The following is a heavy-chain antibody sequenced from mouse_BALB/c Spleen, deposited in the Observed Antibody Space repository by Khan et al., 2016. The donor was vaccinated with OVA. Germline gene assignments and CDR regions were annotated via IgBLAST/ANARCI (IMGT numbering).Heavy chain of an antibody. D-gene: IGHD1-2*01. CDR1: GFSITSAYG. Sequence: EVQLQESGPGLVKPSQPLSLTCTVTGFSITSAYGWNWIRHPPGTKLGWVGYISYSGSNNYNPSLNRRSTITRDTSKNQFFLLLNSLTTEDTVTYPCARTARIKYWGQGTTLTVSA. J-gene: IGHJ2*01. CDR2: ISYSGSN. V-gene: IGHV3-2*02. CDR3: ARTARIKY.